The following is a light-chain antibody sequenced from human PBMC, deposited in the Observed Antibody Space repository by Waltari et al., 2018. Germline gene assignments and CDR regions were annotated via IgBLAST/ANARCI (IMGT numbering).Light chain of an antibody. CDR2: EVS. J-gene: IGLJ2*01. V-gene: IGLV2-14*01. CDR1: TSDVGTYNY. Sequence: QSALTQPASVSGTLGQSITISCTGTTSDVGTYNYVSWYQQLPGKAPKLMIYEVSNRPSGVSNRFSGSKSGNTASLTISGLQADDEADYFCGSYTSTSTLVFGGGTKVTVL. CDR3: GSYTSTSTLV.